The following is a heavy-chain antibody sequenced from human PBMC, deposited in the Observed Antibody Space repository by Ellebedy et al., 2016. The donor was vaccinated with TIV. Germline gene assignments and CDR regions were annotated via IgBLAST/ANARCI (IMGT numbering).Heavy chain of an antibody. V-gene: IGHV4-30-4*02. Sequence: SETLSLTXTVSGGSISSGDYYWSWIRQPPGKGLEWIGYIYYSGSTYYNPSLKSRVTISVDTSKNQFSLKLSSVTAADTAVYYCARSQAMIEAFDIWGQGTMVTVSS. CDR3: ARSQAMIEAFDI. CDR2: IYYSGST. J-gene: IGHJ3*02. CDR1: GGSISSGDYY. D-gene: IGHD3-22*01.